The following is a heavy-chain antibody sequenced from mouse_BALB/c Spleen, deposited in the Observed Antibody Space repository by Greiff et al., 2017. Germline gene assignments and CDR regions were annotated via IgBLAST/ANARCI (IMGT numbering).Heavy chain of an antibody. CDR2: ILPGSGST. V-gene: IGHV1-9*01. Sequence: QVQLQQSGAELMKPGASVKISCKATGYTFSSYWIEWVKQRPGHGLEWIGEILPGSGSTNYNEKFKGKATFTADTSSNTAYMQLSSLTSEDSAVYYCARNYYGSSYGEDWYFDVWGAGTTVTVSS. J-gene: IGHJ1*01. D-gene: IGHD1-1*01. CDR1: GYTFSSYW. CDR3: ARNYYGSSYGEDWYFDV.